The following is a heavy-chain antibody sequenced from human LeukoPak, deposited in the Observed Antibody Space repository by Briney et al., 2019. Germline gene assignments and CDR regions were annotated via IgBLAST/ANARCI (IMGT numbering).Heavy chain of an antibody. V-gene: IGHV3-7*01. CDR3: ASGYKNYYMDV. CDR1: GFTFSSYW. Sequence: GESLKISSAASGFTFSSYWMSWVRQAPGKGLEWVANIKQDGSEKYYVDSVKGRFTISRDNAKNSLYLQMNSLRAEDTAVYYCASGYKNYYMDVWGKGTTVTVSS. J-gene: IGHJ6*03. D-gene: IGHD5-18*01. CDR2: IKQDGSEK.